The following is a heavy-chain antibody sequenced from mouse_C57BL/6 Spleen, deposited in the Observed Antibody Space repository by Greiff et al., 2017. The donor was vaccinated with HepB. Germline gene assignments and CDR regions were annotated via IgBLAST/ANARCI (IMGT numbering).Heavy chain of an antibody. CDR1: GFTFSDYG. CDR2: ISSGSSTI. V-gene: IGHV5-17*01. D-gene: IGHD4-1*01. Sequence: EVKLMESGGGLVKPGGSLKLSCAASGFTFSDYGMHWVRQAPEKGLEWVAYISSGSSTIYYAATVKGRFTISRDNAKNTLFLQMASLRSEDTAMYYCARVNWVYAMDYWGQGTSVTVSS. J-gene: IGHJ4*01. CDR3: ARVNWVYAMDY.